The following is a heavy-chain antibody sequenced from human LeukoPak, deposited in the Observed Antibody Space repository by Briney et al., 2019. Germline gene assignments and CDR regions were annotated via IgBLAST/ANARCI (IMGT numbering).Heavy chain of an antibody. V-gene: IGHV4-4*02. CDR1: GASISSSNW. J-gene: IGHJ4*02. CDR3: GRSAAVTGQFDF. Sequence: SETLSLTCTVSGASISSSNWWTWVRQPPGEALEWIGEIYHAGSTKYNPSLRSRLTISVDNSKNSFSLSLTSVTAADTAFYYCGRSAAVTGQFDFWGQGTLVTVSS. CDR2: IYHAGST. D-gene: IGHD6-19*01.